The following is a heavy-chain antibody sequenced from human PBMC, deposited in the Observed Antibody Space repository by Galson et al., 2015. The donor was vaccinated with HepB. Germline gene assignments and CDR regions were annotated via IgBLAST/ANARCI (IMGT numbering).Heavy chain of an antibody. D-gene: IGHD6-13*01. V-gene: IGHV7-4-1*02. J-gene: IGHJ3*02. CDR3: ARDSTAGTASPKTDAFDI. Sequence: QSGAEVKKPGESLRISCKASGYTFTSYAMNWVRQAPGQGLEWMGWINTNTGNPTYAQGFTGRFVFSLDTSVSTAYLQISSLKAEDTAVYYCARDSTAGTASPKTDAFDIWGQGTMVTVSS. CDR1: GYTFTSYA. CDR2: INTNTGNP.